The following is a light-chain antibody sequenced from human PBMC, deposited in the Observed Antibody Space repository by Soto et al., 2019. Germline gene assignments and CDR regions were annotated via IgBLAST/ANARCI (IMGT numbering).Light chain of an antibody. Sequence: EIWMTQSPATLAVSPGERAPLSCRARQSVSSNLPCDQQKPGQAPRLIIYGASTRATGIPASSSGSGSGTEFTLPISSLQSEDFTVYYCQQFTNEPSYTFGQGTKLEIK. CDR2: GAS. J-gene: IGKJ2*01. CDR3: QQFTNEPSYT. V-gene: IGKV3-15*01. CDR1: QSVSSN.